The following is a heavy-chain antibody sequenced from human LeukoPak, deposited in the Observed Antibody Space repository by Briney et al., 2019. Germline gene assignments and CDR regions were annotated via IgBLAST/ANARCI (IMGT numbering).Heavy chain of an antibody. CDR1: GLTFSDYY. Sequence: GGSLRLSCAASGLTFSDYYMSWIRQAPGKGLEWVSYISSSGSTIYYADSVKGRFTISRDNAKNSLYLQMNSLRAEDTAVYYCARNQYSRFTTNYMDVWGKGTTVTVSS. CDR2: ISSSGSTI. J-gene: IGHJ6*03. V-gene: IGHV3-11*04. CDR3: ARNQYSRFTTNYMDV. D-gene: IGHD6-6*01.